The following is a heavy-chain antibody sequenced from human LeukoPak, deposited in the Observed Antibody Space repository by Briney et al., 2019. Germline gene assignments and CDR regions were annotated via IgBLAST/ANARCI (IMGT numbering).Heavy chain of an antibody. J-gene: IGHJ4*02. D-gene: IGHD1-26*01. CDR2: IYTSGST. CDR3: ARDLTEWELPSV. Sequence: SETLSLTCTVSGGSISSYYWSWIRQPAGKGLEWIGRIYTSGSTNYNPSLKSRVTMSVDTSKNRFSLKLSSVTAADTAVYYCARDLTEWELPSVWGQGTLVTVSS. V-gene: IGHV4-4*07. CDR1: GGSISSYY.